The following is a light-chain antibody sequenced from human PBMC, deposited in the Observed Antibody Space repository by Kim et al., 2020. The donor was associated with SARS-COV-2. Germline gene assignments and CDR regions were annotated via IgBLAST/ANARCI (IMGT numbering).Light chain of an antibody. V-gene: IGLV3-1*01. J-gene: IGLJ1*01. CDR1: KLGDKY. Sequence: SYELTPPPSVSVSPGQTASITCSGDKLGDKYACWYQQKPGQSPVLVIYQDSKRPSGIPERFSGSNSGNTATLTISGTQAMDEADYYCQAWDSSTASLVFGTGTKVTVL. CDR2: QDS. CDR3: QAWDSSTASLV.